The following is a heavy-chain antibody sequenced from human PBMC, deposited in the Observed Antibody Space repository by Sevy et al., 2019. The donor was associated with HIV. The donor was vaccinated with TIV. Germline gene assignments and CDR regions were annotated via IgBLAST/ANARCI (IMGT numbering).Heavy chain of an antibody. Sequence: GGSLRLSCAASGFTFSNAWMSWVRQAPGKGLEWVGRIKSKTDGGTTDYAAPVKGRFTISGDDSKNTLYLQMNSRETEDTAVYYCTGFDLWSEPYYFDYWGQGTLVTVSS. J-gene: IGHJ4*02. V-gene: IGHV3-15*01. D-gene: IGHD3-3*01. CDR2: IKSKTDGGTT. CDR1: GFTFSNAW. CDR3: TGFDLWSEPYYFDY.